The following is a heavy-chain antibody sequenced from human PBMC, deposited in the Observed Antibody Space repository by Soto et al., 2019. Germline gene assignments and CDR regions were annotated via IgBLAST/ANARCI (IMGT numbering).Heavy chain of an antibody. J-gene: IGHJ4*02. D-gene: IGHD2-8*02. CDR3: ARISYWVKDY. CDR1: GASLSSGSYY. V-gene: IGHV4-61*01. CDR2: FYYTGTT. Sequence: LSLTCTVSGASLSSGSYYWSWIRQPPGKGLEWIGYFYYTGTTKYNPSLESRVTISADTSKNQFSLNLTSVTAADTAVYYCARISYWVKDYWGQGALVTVSS.